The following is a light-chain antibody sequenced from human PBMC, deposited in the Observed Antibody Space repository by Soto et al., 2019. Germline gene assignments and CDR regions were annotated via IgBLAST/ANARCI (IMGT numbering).Light chain of an antibody. Sequence: QSVLTQPASVSGSPGQSITISCSGTGSDVGGYNFVSWYQVHPGKAPRLILYDVSSRPSGVSYRFSGSKSANTASLNISRLQAGDEADYYCSSYTTTTSLVVFGGGTKLTVL. CDR3: SSYTTTTSLVV. V-gene: IGLV2-14*03. CDR2: DVS. CDR1: GSDVGGYNF. J-gene: IGLJ2*01.